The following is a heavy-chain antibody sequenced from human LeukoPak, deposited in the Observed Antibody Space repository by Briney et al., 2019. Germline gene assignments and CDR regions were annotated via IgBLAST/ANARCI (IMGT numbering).Heavy chain of an antibody. V-gene: IGHV3-7*01. J-gene: IGHJ4*02. D-gene: IGHD6-13*01. Sequence: GWSLTLSCAASGFTLSSYWMSWVRQAPGKGLEWVANIKQDGSEKYYVDSVKSRFTISRDNAKNSLDLQMNSLRAQDTAAYYCARFSSSWYAGEPDYWGQGTLVTVSS. CDR1: GFTLSSYW. CDR2: IKQDGSEK. CDR3: ARFSSSWYAGEPDY.